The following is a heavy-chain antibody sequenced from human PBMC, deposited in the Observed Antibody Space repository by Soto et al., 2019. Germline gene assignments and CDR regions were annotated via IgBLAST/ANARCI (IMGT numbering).Heavy chain of an antibody. CDR2: IIPIFDIT. V-gene: IGHV1-69*01. CDR3: ARSVVGGYSSNQNYYYALDV. Sequence: SVMLSGTASGGTFRSYSISCVGKAPGQGLEWREWIIPIFDITNFAQKFQGRVTSTAEESTSIAYMELSSLGSDDTAVYYCARSVVGGYSSNQNYYYALDVWGQGTTVTVCS. CDR1: GGTFRSYS. D-gene: IGHD1-26*01. J-gene: IGHJ6*02.